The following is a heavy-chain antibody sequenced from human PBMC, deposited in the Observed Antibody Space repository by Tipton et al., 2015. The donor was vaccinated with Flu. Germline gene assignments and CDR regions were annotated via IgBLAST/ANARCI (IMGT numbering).Heavy chain of an antibody. CDR2: IYYSGST. CDR3: ARPPKRGIQSGAFDI. V-gene: IGHV4-39*01. CDR1: GGSISSSSYY. J-gene: IGHJ3*02. D-gene: IGHD5-18*01. Sequence: TLSLTCTVSGGSISSSSYYWGWIRQPPGKGLEWIGSIYYSGSTYYNPSLKSRVTISVDTSKNPFSLKLSSVTAADTAVYYCARPPKRGIQSGAFDIWGQGAMVTVSS.